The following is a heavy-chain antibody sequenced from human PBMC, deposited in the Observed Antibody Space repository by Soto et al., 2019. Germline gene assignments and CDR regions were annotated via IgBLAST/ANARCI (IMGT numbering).Heavy chain of an antibody. CDR2: IWYDGSNK. CDR1: GFTFSSCG. Sequence: QVQLVESGGGVVQPGRSLRLSCAASGFTFSSCGMHWVRQAPGKGLEWVAVIWYDGSNKYYADSVKGRFTISRDNSKNTLYLQMNSLRAEDTAVYYCARGFHKHRFYYYGMDVWGQGTTVTVSS. J-gene: IGHJ6*02. CDR3: ARGFHKHRFYYYGMDV. V-gene: IGHV3-33*01.